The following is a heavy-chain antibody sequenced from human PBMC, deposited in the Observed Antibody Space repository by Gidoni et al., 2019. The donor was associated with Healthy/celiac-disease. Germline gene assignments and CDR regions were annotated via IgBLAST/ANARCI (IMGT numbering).Heavy chain of an antibody. V-gene: IGHV4-31*03. CDR2: IYYSGST. D-gene: IGHD3-3*01. CDR3: ARETYYDFWSGYYGGYGMDV. CDR1: GGSISSGGYY. J-gene: IGHJ6*02. Sequence: QVQLQESGPGLVKPSQTLSPTCTVSGGSISSGGYYWSWIRQHPGKGLEWIGYIYYSGSTYYNPSLKSRVTISVDTSKNQFSLKLSSVTAADTAVYYCARETYYDFWSGYYGGYGMDVWGQGTTVTVSS.